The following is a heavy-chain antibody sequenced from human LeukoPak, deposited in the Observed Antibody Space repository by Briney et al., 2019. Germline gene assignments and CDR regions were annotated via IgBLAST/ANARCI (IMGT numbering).Heavy chain of an antibody. V-gene: IGHV4-34*01. CDR2: INHSGST. CDR1: GGSFSGYY. CDR3: ARVGSIAASPRYMDV. J-gene: IGHJ6*03. D-gene: IGHD6-6*01. Sequence: SETLFLTCAVYGGSFSGYYWSWIRQPPGKGLEWIGEINHSGSTNYNPSLKSRVTISVDTSKNQFSLKLSSVTAADTAVYYCARVGSIAASPRYMDVWGKGTTVTVSS.